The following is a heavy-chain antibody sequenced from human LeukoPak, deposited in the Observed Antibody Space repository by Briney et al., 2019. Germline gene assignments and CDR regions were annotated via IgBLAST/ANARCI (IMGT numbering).Heavy chain of an antibody. J-gene: IGHJ3*02. D-gene: IGHD2-21*01. V-gene: IGHV4-59*12. CDR1: GGSISSYY. CDR2: IYYSGST. CDR3: AKWANDWQAFDI. Sequence: SETLSLTCTVSGGSISSYYWSWIRQPPGKGLEWIGYIYYSGSTNYNPSLKSRVTISVDTSKNHFSLKIISVTAADTAVYYCAKWANDWQAFDIWGQGTMVTASS.